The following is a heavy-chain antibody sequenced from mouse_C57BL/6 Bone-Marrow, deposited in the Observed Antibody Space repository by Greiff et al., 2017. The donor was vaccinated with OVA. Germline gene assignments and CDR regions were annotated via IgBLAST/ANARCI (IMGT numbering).Heavy chain of an antibody. D-gene: IGHD1-1*01. CDR2: INPNNGGT. V-gene: IGHV1-18*01. J-gene: IGHJ1*03. Sequence: EVQLQESGPELVKPGASVKIPCKASGYTFTDYHMDWVKQSHGKSLEWIGDINPNNGGTIYNQKFKGKATLTVDKSSSTAYMELRSLTSEDTAVYYCARGYYGSSYAPADFDVWGTGTTVTVSS. CDR1: GYTFTDYH. CDR3: ARGYYGSSYAPADFDV.